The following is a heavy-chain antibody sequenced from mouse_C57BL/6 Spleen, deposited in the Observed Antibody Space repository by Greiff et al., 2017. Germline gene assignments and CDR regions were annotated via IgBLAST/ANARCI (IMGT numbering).Heavy chain of an antibody. V-gene: IGHV1-59*01. CDR2: IDPSDSYT. Sequence: QVQLQQPGAELVRPGTSVKLSCKASGYTFTSYWMHWVKQRPGQGLEWIGVIDPSDSYTNYNQKVKGKATLTVDTSSSTAYMQLSSLTSEDSAVYYCARGHSNYWYFDVWGTGTTVTVSS. J-gene: IGHJ1*03. CDR1: GYTFTSYW. CDR3: ARGHSNYWYFDV. D-gene: IGHD2-5*01.